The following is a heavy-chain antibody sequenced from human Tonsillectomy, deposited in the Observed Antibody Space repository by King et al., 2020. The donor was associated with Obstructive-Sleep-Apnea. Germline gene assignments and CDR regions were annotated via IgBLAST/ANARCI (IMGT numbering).Heavy chain of an antibody. J-gene: IGHJ4*02. Sequence: QLVQSGGGLVQPGRSLRLYCAASGFTFDDYAMHWVRQAPGKGLEWVSGISWNSGSIGYADSVKGRFTISRDKAKNSLYLQMNSLRADDTALYFCAKGNGYSSRLYYFYYWGQGTLVTVSS. D-gene: IGHD6-13*01. V-gene: IGHV3-9*01. CDR1: GFTFDDYA. CDR3: AKGNGYSSRLYYFYY. CDR2: ISWNSGSI.